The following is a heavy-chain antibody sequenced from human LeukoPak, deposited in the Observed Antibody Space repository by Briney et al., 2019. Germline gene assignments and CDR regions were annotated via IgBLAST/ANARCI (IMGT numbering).Heavy chain of an antibody. Sequence: ASVKVSCKASGYTFTGYYMHWVRQAPGQGLEWMGWINPNSGGINYAQKFQGRVTMTRETSISTAYMELSRLRSDDTAVYYCAREPLVGATNFDYWGQGTLVTVSS. CDR3: AREPLVGATNFDY. D-gene: IGHD1-26*01. CDR1: GYTFTGYY. J-gene: IGHJ4*02. V-gene: IGHV1-2*02. CDR2: INPNSGGI.